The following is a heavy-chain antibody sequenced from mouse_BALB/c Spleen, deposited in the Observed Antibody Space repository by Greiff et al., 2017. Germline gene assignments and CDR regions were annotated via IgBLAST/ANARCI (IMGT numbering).Heavy chain of an antibody. Sequence: VQLQQSGAELAKPGASVKMSCKASGYTFTSYWMHWVKQRPGQGLEWIGYINPSTGYTEYNQKFKDKATLTADKSSSTAYMQLSSLTSEDSAVYYCARDYYGSSSPDYWGQGTTLTVSS. V-gene: IGHV1-7*01. J-gene: IGHJ2*01. CDR2: INPSTGYT. CDR1: GYTFTSYW. CDR3: ARDYYGSSSPDY. D-gene: IGHD1-1*01.